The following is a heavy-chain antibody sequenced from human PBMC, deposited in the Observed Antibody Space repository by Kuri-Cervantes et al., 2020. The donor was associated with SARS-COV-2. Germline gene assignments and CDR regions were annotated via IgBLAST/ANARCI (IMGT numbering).Heavy chain of an antibody. D-gene: IGHD6-13*01. CDR2: ISAYNGNT. CDR3: ARDPLPVYSSPSGWSWFDP. Sequence: ASVKVSCKASGGTFSSYAISWVRQAPGQGLEWMGWISAYNGNTNYAQKLQGRVTMTTDTSTSTAYMELRSLRSDDTAVYYCARDPLPVYSSPSGWSWFDPWGQGTLVPSPQ. V-gene: IGHV1-18*01. J-gene: IGHJ5*02. CDR1: GGTFSSYA.